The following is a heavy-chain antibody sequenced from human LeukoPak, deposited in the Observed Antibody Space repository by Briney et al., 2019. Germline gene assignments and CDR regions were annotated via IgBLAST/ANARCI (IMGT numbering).Heavy chain of an antibody. CDR3: ARSWGASGYEYPYMEV. V-gene: IGHV4-31*03. Sequence: SETLSLTCTVSGGSISSGGYYWSWIRQHTGKGLEWIGYIYHSESTYYNPSLKSRATISVDTPKNQFSLKPSSVTAAGTAVYYCARSWGASGYEYPYMEVWGKGTPVTASS. J-gene: IGHJ6*03. CDR2: IYHSEST. D-gene: IGHD5-12*01. CDR1: GGSISSGGYY.